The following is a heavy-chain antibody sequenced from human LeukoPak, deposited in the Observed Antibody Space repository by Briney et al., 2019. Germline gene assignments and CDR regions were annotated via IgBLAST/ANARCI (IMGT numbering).Heavy chain of an antibody. CDR2: ISSSGGSRT. D-gene: IGHD6-13*01. V-gene: IGHV3-48*03. J-gene: IGHJ6*02. Sequence: PGRSLRLSCAASGFTFSSYAMHWVRQAPGKGLEWVSYISSSGGSRTYYADSVKGRFTISRDNAKNSLYLQMNSLRAEDTAVYYCARFRYASTWPYGVDVWGQGTTVTVSS. CDR1: GFTFSSYA. CDR3: ARFRYASTWPYGVDV.